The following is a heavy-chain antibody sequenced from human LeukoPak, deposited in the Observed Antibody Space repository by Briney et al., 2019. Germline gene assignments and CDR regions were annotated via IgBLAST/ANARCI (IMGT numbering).Heavy chain of an antibody. CDR2: MYHSGST. V-gene: IGHV4-38-2*02. CDR3: ARVPGPNWFDP. CDR1: GYSISSGYY. J-gene: IGHJ5*02. Sequence: PSETLSLTCTVSGYSISSGYYWGWIRQPPGKGLEWIGSMYHSGSTYYNPSLKSRVTISVDTSKNQFSLKLSSVTAADTAVYYCARVPGPNWFDPWGQGTLVTVSS.